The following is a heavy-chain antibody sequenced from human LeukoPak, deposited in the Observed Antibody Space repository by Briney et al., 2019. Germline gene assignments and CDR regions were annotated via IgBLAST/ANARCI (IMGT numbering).Heavy chain of an antibody. CDR1: GFPFSSYG. D-gene: IGHD3-10*02. J-gene: IGHJ6*04. CDR3: AELGITMIGGV. V-gene: IGHV3-48*04. Sequence: GGSLRLSCAASGFPFSSYGMHWVRQAPGKGLEWVSYISSSGSTIYYADSVKGRFTISRDNAKNSLYLQMNSLRAEDTAVYYCAELGITMIGGVWGKGTTVTISS. CDR2: ISSSGSTI.